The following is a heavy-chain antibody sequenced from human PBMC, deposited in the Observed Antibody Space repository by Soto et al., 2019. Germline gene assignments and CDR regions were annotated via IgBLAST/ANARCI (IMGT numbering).Heavy chain of an antibody. CDR1: GFTFSSYW. J-gene: IGHJ6*02. D-gene: IGHD3-22*01. Sequence: GGALRLSCAASGFTFSSYWMHWVRQAPGKGLVWVSRINSDGSSTSYADSVKGRFTISRDNAKNTLYLQMNSLRAEDTAVYYCARGPSAAYYYDSSGYPYPNYYYGMDVWGQGTTVTVAS. CDR2: INSDGSST. CDR3: ARGPSAAYYYDSSGYPYPNYYYGMDV. V-gene: IGHV3-74*01.